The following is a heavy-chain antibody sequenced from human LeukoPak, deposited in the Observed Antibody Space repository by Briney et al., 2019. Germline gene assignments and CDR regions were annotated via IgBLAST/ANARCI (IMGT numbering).Heavy chain of an antibody. V-gene: IGHV3-48*03. CDR2: ISRSGSTI. Sequence: GGSLRLSCAASGFTFSSYEMNWVRQAPGKGLEWVSYISRSGSTIYYADSVKGRFTISRDNAKNSLYLQMNSLRAEDTAVYYCARFGEFMYYYYGMDVWGKGTTVTVSS. D-gene: IGHD3-10*01. CDR3: ARFGEFMYYYYGMDV. CDR1: GFTFSSYE. J-gene: IGHJ6*04.